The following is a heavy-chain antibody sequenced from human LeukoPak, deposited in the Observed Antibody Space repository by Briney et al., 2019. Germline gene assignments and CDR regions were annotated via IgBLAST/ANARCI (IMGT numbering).Heavy chain of an antibody. CDR3: AKGGAAMANYYFDY. D-gene: IGHD5-18*01. J-gene: IGHJ4*02. CDR1: GFTITSYA. Sequence: GGSLRLSCAASGFTITSYAMSWVRQAPGKGLEWVSVISGSGGSTYSADSVKGRFTISRDNSKNTLFLQMNSLRAEDTAVYYCAKGGAAMANYYFDYWGQGTLVTVSS. V-gene: IGHV3-23*01. CDR2: ISGSGGST.